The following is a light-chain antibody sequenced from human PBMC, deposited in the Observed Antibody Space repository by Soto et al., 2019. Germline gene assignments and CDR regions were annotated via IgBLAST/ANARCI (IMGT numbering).Light chain of an antibody. V-gene: IGKV1-39*01. J-gene: IGKJ4*01. CDR1: QSISRR. CDR2: TAS. Sequence: DIPMTQSPSSLSASVGDRVTITCRASQSISRRLNWYQQKPGKAPKLLIYTASSLQSGVPSRFSGSGSGTDFTLAISSLQPEDFATYYCQQSYSTPLTFGGGTKVEI. CDR3: QQSYSTPLT.